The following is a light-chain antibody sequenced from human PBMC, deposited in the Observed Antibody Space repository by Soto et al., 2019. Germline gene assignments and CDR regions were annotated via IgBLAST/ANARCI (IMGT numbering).Light chain of an antibody. CDR1: QSVSSN. V-gene: IGKV3-20*01. Sequence: ETVMTQSPATLSVSPGERATLSCRASQSVSSNLAWYQQKPGQAPRLLIYGASSRATGIPDRFSGSGSGTDFTLTISRLEPEDFAMYYCHLYDTSPPVTFGQGTRLEIK. CDR2: GAS. J-gene: IGKJ5*01. CDR3: HLYDTSPPVT.